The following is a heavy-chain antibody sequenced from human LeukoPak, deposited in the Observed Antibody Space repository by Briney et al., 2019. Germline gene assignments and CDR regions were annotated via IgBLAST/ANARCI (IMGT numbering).Heavy chain of an antibody. CDR1: GFTFSSYW. V-gene: IGHV3-74*01. D-gene: IGHD2-2*01. CDR3: ARVASNGGVVVPAFKGFDP. Sequence: GGSLRLSCAASGFTFSSYWMHWVRQAPGKGLVWVSRINSDGSSTSYADSVKGRFTISRDNAKNTLYLQMNSLRAEDTAVYYCARVASNGGVVVPAFKGFDPWGQGTLVTVSS. J-gene: IGHJ5*02. CDR2: INSDGSST.